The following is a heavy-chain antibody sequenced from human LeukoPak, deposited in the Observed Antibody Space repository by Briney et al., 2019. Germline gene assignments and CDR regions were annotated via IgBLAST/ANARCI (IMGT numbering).Heavy chain of an antibody. CDR1: GIAVSSNY. V-gene: IGHV3-48*03. J-gene: IGHJ3*02. D-gene: IGHD2-15*01. CDR2: ISSSGSTI. Sequence: GGSLRLSCAASGIAVSSNYMTWVRQAPGKGLEWVSYISSSGSTIYYADSVKGRFTISRDNAKNSLYLQMNSLKAEDTAVYYCARERIGDDAFDIWGQGTMVTVSS. CDR3: ARERIGDDAFDI.